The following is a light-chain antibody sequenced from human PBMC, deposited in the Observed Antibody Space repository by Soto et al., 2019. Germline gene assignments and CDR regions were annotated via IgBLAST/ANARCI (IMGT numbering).Light chain of an antibody. V-gene: IGLV2-14*01. Sequence: QSVLTQPASVSGSPGQSITISCTGTSSDVGGYNFVSWYQQHPGKAPKLIIFEVTDRPSGVSNRFSGSKSGNTASLTISGLQAEDEADYYCSSYTRSDTVLFGGGTKVTVL. CDR3: SSYTRSDTVL. CDR2: EVT. CDR1: SSDVGGYNF. J-gene: IGLJ2*01.